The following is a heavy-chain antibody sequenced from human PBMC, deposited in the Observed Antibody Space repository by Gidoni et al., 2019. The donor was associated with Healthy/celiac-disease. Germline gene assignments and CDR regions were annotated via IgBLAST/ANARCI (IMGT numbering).Heavy chain of an antibody. CDR2: INAGNGNT. J-gene: IGHJ4*02. V-gene: IGHV1-3*01. D-gene: IGHD3-22*01. Sequence: QVQLVQSRAEVKKPGASVTVSCKASAYTFTSYAMHWVRQAPGQRLEWMGWINAGNGNTKYSQKFQGRVTITRDTSASTAYMELSSLRSEDTAVYYCATYYYDSSGTTAALWGQGTLVTVSS. CDR1: AYTFTSYA. CDR3: ATYYYDSSGTTAAL.